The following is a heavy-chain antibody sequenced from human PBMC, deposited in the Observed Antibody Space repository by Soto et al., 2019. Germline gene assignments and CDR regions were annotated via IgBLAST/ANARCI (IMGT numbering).Heavy chain of an antibody. V-gene: IGHV1-2*02. CDR3: ARDGDSSSPFDI. J-gene: IGHJ3*02. CDR1: GYTFTGNY. Sequence: QVQLVQSGAEVKKPGASVKVSCKASGYTFTGNYMHWVRQAPGQGLEGMGWINPNSGGTNYAQKFQGGVTVTRDTSISTAYMELSRLRSDDTAVYYCARDGDSSSPFDIWGQGTMVTVSS. D-gene: IGHD6-6*01. CDR2: INPNSGGT.